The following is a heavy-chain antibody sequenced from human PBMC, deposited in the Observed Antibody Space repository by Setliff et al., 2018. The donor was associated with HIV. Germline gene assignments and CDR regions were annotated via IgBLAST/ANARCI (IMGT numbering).Heavy chain of an antibody. CDR3: AKADCTSSSCYSPFNA. CDR2: ISAYKGNT. J-gene: IGHJ3*01. V-gene: IGHV1-18*04. D-gene: IGHD3-22*01. CDR1: GYNFQSYG. Sequence: ASVKVSCKAAGYNFQSYGFSWVRQAPGQGFQWMGWISAYKGNTIYAQNLQGRVTMTTDTSTSTVYMELRSLTSDDTAVYYCAKADCTSSSCYSPFNAWGPGTMVTVSS.